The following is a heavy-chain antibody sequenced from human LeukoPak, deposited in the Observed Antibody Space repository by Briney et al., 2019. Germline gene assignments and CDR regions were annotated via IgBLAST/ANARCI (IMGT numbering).Heavy chain of an antibody. CDR1: GFTFSSYG. D-gene: IGHD2-21*02. CDR2: ISYDGSNK. CDR3: AKEAAYCGGDCYSGSDY. Sequence: GGSLRLSCAASGFTFSSYGMHWVRQAPGKGLEGVAFISYDGSNKHYADSVKGRFTISRDNSKNTLYLQMNSLRAEDTAMYYCAKEAAYCGGDCYSGSDYWGQGTLVTVSS. J-gene: IGHJ4*02. V-gene: IGHV3-30*18.